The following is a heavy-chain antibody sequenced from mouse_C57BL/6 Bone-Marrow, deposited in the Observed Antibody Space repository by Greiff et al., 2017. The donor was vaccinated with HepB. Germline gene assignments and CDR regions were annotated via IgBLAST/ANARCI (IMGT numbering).Heavy chain of an antibody. V-gene: IGHV1-64*01. J-gene: IGHJ4*01. Sequence: QVQLQQPGAELVKPGASVKLSCKASGYTFTSYWMHWVKQRPGQGLEWIGMIHPNSGSTNYNEKFKSKATLTVDKSSSTAYMQLSSLTSEDSAVYYCARLYYGSSLMDYWGQGTSVTVSS. CDR1: GYTFTSYW. CDR3: ARLYYGSSLMDY. CDR2: IHPNSGST. D-gene: IGHD1-1*01.